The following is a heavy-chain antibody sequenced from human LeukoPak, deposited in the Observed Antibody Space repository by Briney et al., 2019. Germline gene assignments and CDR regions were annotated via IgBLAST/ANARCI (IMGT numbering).Heavy chain of an antibody. CDR2: INHSGST. CDR3: ARGGEDIVVVPAAMDYYYYYMDV. Sequence: PSETLSLXCAVYGGSFSGYYWSWIRQPPGKGLEWIGEINHSGSTNYNPSLKSRVTISVDTPKSQFSLKLSSVTAADTAVYYCARGGEDIVVVPAAMDYYYYYMDVWGKGTTVTVSS. J-gene: IGHJ6*03. D-gene: IGHD2-2*01. V-gene: IGHV4-34*01. CDR1: GGSFSGYY.